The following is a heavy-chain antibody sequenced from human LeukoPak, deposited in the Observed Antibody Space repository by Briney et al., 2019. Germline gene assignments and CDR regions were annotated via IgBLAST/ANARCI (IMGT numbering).Heavy chain of an antibody. CDR2: IYTSGST. J-gene: IGHJ6*03. V-gene: IGHV4-4*07. CDR3: ARGSLITIFGVVTNTQGDYYYMDV. CDR1: GGSISSYY. D-gene: IGHD3-3*01. Sequence: SETLSLTCTVSGGSISSYYWSWIRQPAGKGLEWIGLIYTSGSTNYNPSLKSRVTMSVDTSKNQFSLKLSSVTAADTAVYYCARGSLITIFGVVTNTQGDYYYMDVWGKGTTVTVSS.